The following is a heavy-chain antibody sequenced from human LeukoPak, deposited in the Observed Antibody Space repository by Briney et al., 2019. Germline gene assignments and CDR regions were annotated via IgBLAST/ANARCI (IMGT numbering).Heavy chain of an antibody. J-gene: IGHJ3*02. CDR3: ASGYIIMLRGVIPHDAFDI. Sequence: PSETLSLTCTVSGGSISSNSYYWGWIRQPPGKGLEWIGSIHYSGSTYYNPSLKSRVTISVDTSKNQFSLKLSSVTAADTAVYYCASGYIIMLRGVIPHDAFDIWGQGTMVTVSS. V-gene: IGHV4-39*01. CDR2: IHYSGST. D-gene: IGHD3-10*01. CDR1: GGSISSNSYY.